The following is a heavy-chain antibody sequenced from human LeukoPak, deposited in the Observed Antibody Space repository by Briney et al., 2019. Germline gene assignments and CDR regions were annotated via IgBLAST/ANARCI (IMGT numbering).Heavy chain of an antibody. V-gene: IGHV3-33*01. CDR3: ARASGPFDY. D-gene: IGHD3-10*01. CDR1: GFTFTSYG. J-gene: IGHJ4*02. CDR2: IWNDGSNK. Sequence: PGGSLRLSCAASGFTFTSYGMHWVRQAPGKGLEWVGVIWNDGSNKYYADSVKGRFTISRDNSKNTPYLQMNSLRAEDTAVYSCARASGPFDYWGQGTLVTVSS.